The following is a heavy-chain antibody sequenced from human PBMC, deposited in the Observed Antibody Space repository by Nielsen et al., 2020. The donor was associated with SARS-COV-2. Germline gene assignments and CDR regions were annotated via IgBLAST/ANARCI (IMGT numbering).Heavy chain of an antibody. CDR1: GFTFSSYW. D-gene: IGHD1-26*01. CDR2: IKQDGSEK. J-gene: IGHJ6*02. V-gene: IGHV3-7*03. Sequence: GESLKISCAASGFTFSSYWMSWVRQAPEKGLEWVANIKQDGSEKYYVDSVKGRFTISRDNAKNSLYLQMNSLRAEDTAVYYCARDSYSGVATEAYYYYGMDVWGQGTTVTVSS. CDR3: ARDSYSGVATEAYYYYGMDV.